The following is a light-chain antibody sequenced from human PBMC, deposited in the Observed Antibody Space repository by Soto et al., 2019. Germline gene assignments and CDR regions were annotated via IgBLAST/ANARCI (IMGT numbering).Light chain of an antibody. J-gene: IGKJ1*01. Sequence: DIQMTQSPSSLSASVGDGVTITCRASQNINIYLNWYQQKTGEAPKLLIYAASSLQSGVPSRFSSSGYGTDFTLTISRLQPEDFATYYCQQSYDTPGTCGHGPKLEIK. V-gene: IGKV1-39*01. CDR2: AAS. CDR1: QNINIY. CDR3: QQSYDTPGT.